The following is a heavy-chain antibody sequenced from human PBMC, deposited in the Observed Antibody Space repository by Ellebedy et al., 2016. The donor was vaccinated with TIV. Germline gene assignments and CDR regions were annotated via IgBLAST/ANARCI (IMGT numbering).Heavy chain of an antibody. CDR1: GYTFTNYV. Sequence: ASVKVSXXASGYTFTNYVISWMRQAPGQGLEWMGWISAYNGNTNYAQNLQGRVTMTTDTSTSTAYMELSGLMSEDTAVYYCATREWQDPMDVWGQGTTVTVSS. CDR3: ATREWQDPMDV. J-gene: IGHJ6*02. D-gene: IGHD3-3*01. CDR2: ISAYNGNT. V-gene: IGHV1-18*01.